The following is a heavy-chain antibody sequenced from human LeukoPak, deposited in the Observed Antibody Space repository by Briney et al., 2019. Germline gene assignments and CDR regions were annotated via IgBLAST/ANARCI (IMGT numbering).Heavy chain of an antibody. Sequence: SETLSLTCSVSGGSISSSSYYWGWIRQPPGKGPEWIGSIYYTGSTYYHPSLKSRVTILVDTSKNQFSLKLNSVTAADTAVYYCASPIYGDYTENGFDIWGQGTMVTVSS. CDR1: GGSISSSSYY. D-gene: IGHD4-17*01. V-gene: IGHV4-39*07. CDR3: ASPIYGDYTENGFDI. CDR2: IYYTGST. J-gene: IGHJ3*02.